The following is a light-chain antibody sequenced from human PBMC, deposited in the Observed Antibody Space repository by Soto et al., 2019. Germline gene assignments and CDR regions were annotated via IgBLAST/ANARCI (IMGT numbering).Light chain of an antibody. Sequence: QSVLTQPASVSGSPGQSITISCTGTSSDVGVSNFVSWYQQYPGKAPKLIIYEVSNRPSGVSNRFSGSKSGNTASLTISGLQAEDEADYYCNSYTISTTWVWVFGGGTKLTVL. CDR2: EVS. CDR1: SSDVGVSNF. CDR3: NSYTISTTWVWV. J-gene: IGLJ3*02. V-gene: IGLV2-14*01.